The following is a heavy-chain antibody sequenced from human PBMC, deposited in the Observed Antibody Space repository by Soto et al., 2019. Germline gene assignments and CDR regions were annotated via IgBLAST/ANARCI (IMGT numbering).Heavy chain of an antibody. Sequence: GESLKISCKGSGYSFTSYWIGWVRQMPGKGLEWMGIIYPGDSDTRYSPSFQGQVTISADKSISTAYLQWSSLKASDTAMYYCARQGLESNIVVVPAAMPGVDNRWPFDPWGQGTLVTVSS. CDR1: GYSFTSYW. J-gene: IGHJ5*02. CDR3: ARQGLESNIVVVPAAMPGVDNRWPFDP. CDR2: IYPGDSDT. D-gene: IGHD2-2*01. V-gene: IGHV5-51*01.